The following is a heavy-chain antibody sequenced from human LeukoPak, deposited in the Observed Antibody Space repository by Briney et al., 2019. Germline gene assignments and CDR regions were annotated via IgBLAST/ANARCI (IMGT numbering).Heavy chain of an antibody. V-gene: IGHV3-11*01. CDR2: ISTSTKTI. D-gene: IGHD3-22*01. CDR1: GFSFSDYY. Sequence: PGRSLRLSCAASGFSFSDYYMTWIRQAPGKRLEWISYISTSTKTIYYSDSVKGRFTISRDNAKNSLYLQMDGLRAEDTAVYYCARAYYRDSSAYYIFDYWGQGTLVTVSS. CDR3: ARAYYRDSSAYYIFDY. J-gene: IGHJ4*02.